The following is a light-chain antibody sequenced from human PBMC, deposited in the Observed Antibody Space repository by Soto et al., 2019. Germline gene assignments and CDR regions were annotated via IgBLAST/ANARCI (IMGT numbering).Light chain of an antibody. Sequence: DIQMTQSPSTLSASVGDRVTITCRASQSLSSWLAWYQQKPGKAPNLLIYKASSLESGVASRFSGSGSGTELTITISSMQPDDFATYYCQQYNSFPYTFGQGTKLEIK. CDR2: KAS. CDR3: QQYNSFPYT. J-gene: IGKJ2*01. V-gene: IGKV1-5*03. CDR1: QSLSSW.